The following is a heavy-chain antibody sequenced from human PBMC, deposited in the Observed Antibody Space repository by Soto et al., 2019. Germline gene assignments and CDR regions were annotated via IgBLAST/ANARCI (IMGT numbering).Heavy chain of an antibody. J-gene: IGHJ4*02. V-gene: IGHV4-34*01. CDR2: INHSGST. CDR1: GGSFSGYY. Sequence: QVQLQQWGAGLLKPSETLSLTCAVYGGSFSGYYWSWIRQPPGKGLEWIGEINHSGSTNYNPSLKRRVTISVDASKNQFSLKLSSVTAADTAVYYCARDGWLRGVDYWGQGTLVTVSS. CDR3: ARDGWLRGVDY. D-gene: IGHD3-10*01.